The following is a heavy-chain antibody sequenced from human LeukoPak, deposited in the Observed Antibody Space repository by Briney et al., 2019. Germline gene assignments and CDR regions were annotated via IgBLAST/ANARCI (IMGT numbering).Heavy chain of an antibody. CDR1: GFTFDDYA. V-gene: IGHV3-9*01. CDR3: AKDSDGSGSYTDY. D-gene: IGHD3-10*01. CDR2: ISWNSGSL. Sequence: PGGSLRLSCAASGFTFDDYAMHWVRQAPGKGLEWVSGISWNSGSLGYAASVRGRFTISRDNAKNSLYLQMNSLRAEDTALYYCAKDSDGSGSYTDYWGQGTLVTVSS. J-gene: IGHJ4*02.